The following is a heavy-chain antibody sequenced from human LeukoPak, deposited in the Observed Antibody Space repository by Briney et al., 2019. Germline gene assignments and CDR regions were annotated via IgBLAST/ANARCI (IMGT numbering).Heavy chain of an antibody. V-gene: IGHV3-74*01. Sequence: GGSLRLSCAASGFTFSSYWMHWVRQAPGKGLVWVSRINSDGSSTSYADSVKGRFTISRDNAKNSLFLQINSLRAEDTALYYCARRYCGDGRCYKFDYWGQGTLVTVSS. J-gene: IGHJ4*02. D-gene: IGHD2-15*01. CDR3: ARRYCGDGRCYKFDY. CDR2: INSDGSST. CDR1: GFTFSSYW.